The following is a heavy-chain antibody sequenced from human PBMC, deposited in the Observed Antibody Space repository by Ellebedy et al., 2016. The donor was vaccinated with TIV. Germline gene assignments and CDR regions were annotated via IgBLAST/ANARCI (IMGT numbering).Heavy chain of an antibody. Sequence: GGSLRLSCATSGFTVSSNYMSWVRQAPGRGLEWVSLISTGGDTFYADSVKGRFTISRDNSKNTLFLQINSLRADDTAVYYCASETFNDVDLEMWDVFDLWGQGTMVTVSS. V-gene: IGHV3-66*01. CDR3: ASETFNDVDLEMWDVFDL. CDR2: ISTGGDT. CDR1: GFTVSSNY. J-gene: IGHJ3*01. D-gene: IGHD1-1*01.